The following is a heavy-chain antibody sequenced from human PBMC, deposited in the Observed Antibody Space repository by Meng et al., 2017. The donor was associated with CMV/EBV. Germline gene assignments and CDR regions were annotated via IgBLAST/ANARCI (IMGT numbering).Heavy chain of an antibody. Sequence: GSPKISCAASGFTFSSYSMNWVRQAPGKGLEWVSAISGSGGSTYYADSVKGRFTISRDNSKNTLYLQMNSLRAEDTAVYYCAKKSSSSSPRQYYFDYWGQGTLVTVSS. CDR3: AKKSSSSSPRQYYFDY. CDR1: GFTFSSYS. D-gene: IGHD6-6*01. CDR2: ISGSGGST. J-gene: IGHJ4*02. V-gene: IGHV3-23*01.